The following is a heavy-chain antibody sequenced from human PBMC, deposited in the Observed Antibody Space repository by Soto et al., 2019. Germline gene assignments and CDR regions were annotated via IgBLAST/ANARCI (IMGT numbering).Heavy chain of an antibody. Sequence: ESGPVLVKPTETLTLTCTVSGFSLSNARMGVSWIRQPPGKALEWLAHIFSNDEKSYSTSLKSRLIISKDTSKSQVVLTMTNMDPVDTATYYCARGIYDYVWGSYRPTDFDYWGQGTLVTVSS. CDR3: ARGIYDYVWGSYRPTDFDY. CDR1: GFSLSNARMG. J-gene: IGHJ4*02. V-gene: IGHV2-26*01. D-gene: IGHD3-16*02. CDR2: IFSNDEK.